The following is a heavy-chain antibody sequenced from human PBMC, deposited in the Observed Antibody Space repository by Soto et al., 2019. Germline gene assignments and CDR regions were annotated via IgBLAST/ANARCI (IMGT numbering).Heavy chain of an antibody. Sequence: QVQLQESGPGLVKSSGTLSLTCAVSGGSISSDNWWSWVRQPPGKGLEWIGEIYHSGTTNYNPSLKSRVTISLDRSKNQFYLKVSSVTAADTAVYYCARSLWFGEDFFDYWGQGALVTVSS. CDR2: IYHSGTT. CDR1: GGSISSDNW. V-gene: IGHV4-4*02. CDR3: ARSLWFGEDFFDY. J-gene: IGHJ4*02. D-gene: IGHD3-10*01.